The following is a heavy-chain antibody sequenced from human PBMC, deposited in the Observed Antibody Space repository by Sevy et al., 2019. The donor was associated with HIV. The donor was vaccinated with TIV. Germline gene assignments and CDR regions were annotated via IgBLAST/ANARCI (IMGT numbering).Heavy chain of an antibody. CDR3: ARDSSSYEIRGAFDI. CDR2: IYYSGST. J-gene: IGHJ3*02. Sequence: SETLSLTCTVSGGSISSGDYYWSWIRQPPGKGLEWIGYIYYSGSTYYNPSLKSRVTMSIDTSKNQFSLKLSSVTAAETAVYHCARDSSSYEIRGAFDIWGQGTMVTVSS. V-gene: IGHV4-30-4*01. D-gene: IGHD3-10*01. CDR1: GGSISSGDYY.